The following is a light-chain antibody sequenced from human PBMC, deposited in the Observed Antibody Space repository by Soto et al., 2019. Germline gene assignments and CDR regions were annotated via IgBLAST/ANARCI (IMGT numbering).Light chain of an antibody. CDR1: SSNIGAGYD. CDR3: QSYHSSLSGSGV. J-gene: IGLJ2*01. CDR2: GNS. Sequence: QSVLTQPPSVSGAPGQRVTISCTGSSSNIGAGYDVHWYQQLPGTAPKLLIYGNSNRPSGVPDRFSGSKSGTSASLAITGLQADDESAYYRQSYHSSLSGSGVFGGGTKVTVL. V-gene: IGLV1-40*01.